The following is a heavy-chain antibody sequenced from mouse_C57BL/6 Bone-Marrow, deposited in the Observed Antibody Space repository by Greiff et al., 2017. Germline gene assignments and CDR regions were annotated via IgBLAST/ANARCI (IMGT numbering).Heavy chain of an antibody. J-gene: IGHJ4*01. Sequence: QVQLQQSGPGLVQPSQSLSITCTVSGFSLTSYGVHWVRQSPGKGLEWLGVIWSGGSTDYNAAFISRLSISKDNSKSQVFFKMNSLQADDTAIYYCARNLDYDDAMDYWGQGTSVTVSS. D-gene: IGHD2-4*01. CDR1: GFSLTSYG. CDR3: ARNLDYDDAMDY. V-gene: IGHV2-2*01. CDR2: IWSGGST.